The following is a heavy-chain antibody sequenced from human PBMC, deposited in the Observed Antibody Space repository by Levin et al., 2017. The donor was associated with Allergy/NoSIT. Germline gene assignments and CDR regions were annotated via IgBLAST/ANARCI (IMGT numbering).Heavy chain of an antibody. D-gene: IGHD6-6*01. Sequence: GGSLRLSCAVSGLTISDAAMSWVRQAPGKGLEWVSGVSGSGGAYYADSVKGRFTVSRDNLKSTVFLQMNSLRGDDTAVYYCAKEYSASSSDSFWGQGTLVTVSS. CDR1: GLTISDAA. V-gene: IGHV3-23*01. J-gene: IGHJ4*02. CDR2: VSGSGGA. CDR3: AKEYSASSSDSF.